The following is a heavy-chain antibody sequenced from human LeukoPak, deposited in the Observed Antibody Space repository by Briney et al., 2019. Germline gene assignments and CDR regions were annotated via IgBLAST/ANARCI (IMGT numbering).Heavy chain of an antibody. CDR1: GGSFSGYY. Sequence: SETLSLTCAVYGGSFSGYYWSWIRQPPGKGLGWIGEVNHSGSTNYNPSLKSRVTISVDTSKNQFSLKLTSVTAADTAVYYCARRLLPRGYYCMDVWGTGTTVTISS. J-gene: IGHJ6*03. V-gene: IGHV4-34*01. CDR3: ARRLLPRGYYCMDV. D-gene: IGHD6-25*01. CDR2: VNHSGST.